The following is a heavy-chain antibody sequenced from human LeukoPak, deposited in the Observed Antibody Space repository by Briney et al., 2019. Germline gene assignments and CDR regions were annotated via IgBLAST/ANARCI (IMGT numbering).Heavy chain of an antibody. CDR3: ARDERRLRGYPFAFDI. D-gene: IGHD5-12*01. CDR1: GYTFTSYA. V-gene: IGHV1-3*03. Sequence: ASVKVSCKASGYTFTSYAMHWVRQAPGQRLEWMGWINAGNGNTKYSQEFQGRVTMTRDTSTSTVYMELSSLRSEDTAVYYCARDERRLRGYPFAFDIWGQGTMVTVSS. J-gene: IGHJ3*02. CDR2: INAGNGNT.